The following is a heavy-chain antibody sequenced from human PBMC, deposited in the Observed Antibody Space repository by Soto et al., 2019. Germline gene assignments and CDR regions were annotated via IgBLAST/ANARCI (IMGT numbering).Heavy chain of an antibody. CDR1: VGSISFSSYD. Sequence: PSETLSLACIFSVGSISFSSYDWGWIRQPPGKGLEWIGSIYYSGSTYYNPSLKSRVTISVDTSKNQFSLKLSSVTAADTAVYYCASHSYGSGKDYYYYYGMEVWGKGTTVTVS. J-gene: IGHJ6*04. D-gene: IGHD3-10*01. CDR2: IYYSGST. V-gene: IGHV4-39*01. CDR3: ASHSYGSGKDYYYYYGMEV.